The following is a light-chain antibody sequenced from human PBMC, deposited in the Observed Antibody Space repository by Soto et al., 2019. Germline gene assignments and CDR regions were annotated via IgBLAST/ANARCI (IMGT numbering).Light chain of an antibody. CDR2: GAS. CDR3: QQYNSWPLT. J-gene: IGKJ4*01. CDR1: QSVYNN. V-gene: IGKV3D-15*01. Sequence: EVVMTQSPATLSVSPGERATLSCRTSQSVYNNLAWYLQKPGQAPRLLISGASTGATGIPARFSGSGSGTEFTLTINSLQSEDFAVYYCQQYNSWPLTFGGGTKVEIK.